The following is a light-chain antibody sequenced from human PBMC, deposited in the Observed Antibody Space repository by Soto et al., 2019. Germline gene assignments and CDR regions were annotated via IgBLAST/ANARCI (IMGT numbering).Light chain of an antibody. V-gene: IGLV3-21*02. J-gene: IGLJ1*01. Sequence: SYELTQSPSVSLAPGQTARITCGGDNIGTNSVHWYQQKPGQAPVLVVYDGRDRPSGIPERFSGSNSGNTATLTISRVEAGDEADYHCQVWDRSSDHYVFGGGTKVTVL. CDR1: NIGTNS. CDR3: QVWDRSSDHYV. CDR2: DGR.